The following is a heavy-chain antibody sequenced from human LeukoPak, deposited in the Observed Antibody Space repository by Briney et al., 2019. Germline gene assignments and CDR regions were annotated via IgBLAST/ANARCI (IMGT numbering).Heavy chain of an antibody. CDR2: IYSSGST. Sequence: SETLSLTCTVSGGSINSYYWSWVRQPAGKGLEWIGRIYSSGSTVYNPSLKSRITMSVDTSENQFSLKLSSVTAADTAVYYCASYTTGGPDAFDIWGQGTMVTVSS. J-gene: IGHJ3*02. D-gene: IGHD1-1*01. V-gene: IGHV4-4*07. CDR1: GGSINSYY. CDR3: ASYTTGGPDAFDI.